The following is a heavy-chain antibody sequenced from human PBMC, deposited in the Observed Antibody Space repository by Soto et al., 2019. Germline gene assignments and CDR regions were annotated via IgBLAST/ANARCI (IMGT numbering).Heavy chain of an antibody. Sequence: SETLSLTRTVSGGTVSSYDWSWIRQSTGKGLEWIGFIYYSGSTKYKPSLKSRVSISVDTSKNQFSLKVSSATAADTAVYYCARHSNRNYGLYYFDYWGLGALVTVSS. V-gene: IGHV4-59*08. CDR1: GGTVSSYD. J-gene: IGHJ4*02. D-gene: IGHD4-4*01. CDR2: IYYSGST. CDR3: ARHSNRNYGLYYFDY.